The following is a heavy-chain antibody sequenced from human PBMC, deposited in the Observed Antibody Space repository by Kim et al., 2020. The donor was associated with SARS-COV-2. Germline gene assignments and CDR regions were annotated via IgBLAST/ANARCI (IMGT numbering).Heavy chain of an antibody. CDR1: GGSFSGYY. CDR2: INHSGST. Sequence: SETLSLTCAVYGGSFSGYYWSWIRQPPGKGLEWIGEINHSGSTNYNPSLKSRVTISVDTSKNQFSLKLSSVTAADTAVYYCAKRRYCSSTSCYRRGYWF. D-gene: IGHD2-2*01. J-gene: IGHJ5*01. CDR3: AKRRYCSSTSCYRRGYWF. V-gene: IGHV4-34*01.